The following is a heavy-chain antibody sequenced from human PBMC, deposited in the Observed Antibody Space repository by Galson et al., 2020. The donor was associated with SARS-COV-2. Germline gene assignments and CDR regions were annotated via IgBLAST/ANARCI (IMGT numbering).Heavy chain of an antibody. CDR1: DGSIRRYY. Sequence: SETLSLTCTVSDGSIRRYYWSWIRQPPGQGLQWIGNIYYSGSTNCNPSLKSRVTISIDTSKNQFSLNLSSVTAADTAVYYCARHRSFCSGGSCYYTNWLAPWGQGTLVTVSS. CDR3: ARHRSFCSGGSCYYTNWLAP. J-gene: IGHJ5*02. CDR2: IYYSGST. V-gene: IGHV4-59*08. D-gene: IGHD2-15*01.